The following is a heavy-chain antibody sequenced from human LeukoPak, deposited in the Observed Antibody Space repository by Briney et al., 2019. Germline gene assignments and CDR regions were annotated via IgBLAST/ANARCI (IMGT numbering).Heavy chain of an antibody. CDR3: ARGSLPLGEKTYDY. CDR1: GFTFSSYA. D-gene: IGHD3-16*01. CDR2: ISYDGSNK. Sequence: GGSLRPSCAASGFTFSSYAMHWVRQAPGKGLEWVAVISYDGSNKYHADSVKGRFTISRDNSKNTLYLQMNSLRAEDTAVYYCARGSLPLGEKTYDYWGQGTLVTVSS. V-gene: IGHV3-30-3*01. J-gene: IGHJ4*02.